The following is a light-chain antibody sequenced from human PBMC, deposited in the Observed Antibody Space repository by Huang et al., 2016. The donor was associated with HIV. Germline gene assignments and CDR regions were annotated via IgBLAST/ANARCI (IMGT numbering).Light chain of an antibody. CDR2: GAS. CDR3: QQCGSPTWT. J-gene: IGKJ1*01. V-gene: IGKV3-20*01. CDR1: QFVANAY. Sequence: EIVLTQSPGTLSLSPGDRVTLSCRASQFVANAYVAWSQHKPGQSPRLLIYGASMRASGIPDRFSGSGFGTDFTLTISRLEPDDLAVYFCQQCGSPTWTFGQGTKVEIK.